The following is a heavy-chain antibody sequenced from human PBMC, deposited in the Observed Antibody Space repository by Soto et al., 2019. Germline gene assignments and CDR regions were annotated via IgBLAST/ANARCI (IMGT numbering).Heavy chain of an antibody. CDR2: IIPIFGTA. D-gene: IGHD3-3*02. Sequence: ASVKVSCKASGGTFSSYAISWVRQAPGQGLEWMGGIIPIFGTANYAQKFQGRVTITADESTSTAYMELSSLRSEDTAVYYCAILQPIFGVVVAPFDYWGQGTLVTV. CDR1: GGTFSSYA. V-gene: IGHV1-69*13. CDR3: AILQPIFGVVVAPFDY. J-gene: IGHJ4*02.